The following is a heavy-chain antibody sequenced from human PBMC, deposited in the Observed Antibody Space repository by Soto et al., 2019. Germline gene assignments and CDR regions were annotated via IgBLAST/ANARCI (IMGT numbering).Heavy chain of an antibody. V-gene: IGHV2-5*02. CDR3: AHRLAATGLFDY. CDR2: IYWDDDK. D-gene: IGHD6-13*01. J-gene: IGHJ4*02. Sequence: QITLKESGPTLVKPTQTLTLTCTFSGFSLSTSGVGVGWIRQPPGKALEWLALIYWDDDKRYSPSLKSRLTITKEASKNQVVLTMTNMDPVDTATYYCAHRLAATGLFDYWGQGTLVTVSS. CDR1: GFSLSTSGVG.